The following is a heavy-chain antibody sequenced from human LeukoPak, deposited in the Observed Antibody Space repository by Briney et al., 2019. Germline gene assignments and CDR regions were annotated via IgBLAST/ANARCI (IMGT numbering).Heavy chain of an antibody. J-gene: IGHJ4*02. Sequence: PSETLSLTCAVYGGSFSGYYWSWIRQPPGKGLEWIGEINHSGSTNYNPSLKSRVTISVDTSKNQFSLKLSSATAADTAVYYCAREGIAAAGKGAYWGQGTLVTVSS. D-gene: IGHD6-13*01. V-gene: IGHV4-34*01. CDR3: AREGIAAAGKGAY. CDR2: INHSGST. CDR1: GGSFSGYY.